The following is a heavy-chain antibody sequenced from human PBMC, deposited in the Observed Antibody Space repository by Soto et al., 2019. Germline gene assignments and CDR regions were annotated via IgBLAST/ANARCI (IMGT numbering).Heavy chain of an antibody. D-gene: IGHD3-16*01. CDR3: ARYERMDV. CDR2: INPNSGGT. J-gene: IGHJ6*02. CDR1: GYTFTSYD. V-gene: IGHV1-2*02. Sequence: ASLKVSCKASGYTFTSYDINWVRQAPGQGLEWMGWINPNSGGTKYAQKFQGRVTMTRDTSISTAYMELSRLRSDDTAVYYCARYERMDVWGQGTTVTVSS.